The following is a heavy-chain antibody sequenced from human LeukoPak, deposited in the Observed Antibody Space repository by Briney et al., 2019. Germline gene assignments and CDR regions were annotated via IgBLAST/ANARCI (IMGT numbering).Heavy chain of an antibody. V-gene: IGHV1-8*01. CDR2: MNPNSGNT. D-gene: IGHD6-19*01. CDR3: ARVISGYSSGWYGGNDY. CDR1: GYTFTSYD. Sequence: ASVKVSCKASGYTFTSYDINWVRQATGQGLEWMGWMNPNSGNTGYAQKFQGRVTMTRNTSISTAYMELSSLRSEDTAVYYCARVISGYSSGWYGGNDYWGQGTLVTASS. J-gene: IGHJ4*02.